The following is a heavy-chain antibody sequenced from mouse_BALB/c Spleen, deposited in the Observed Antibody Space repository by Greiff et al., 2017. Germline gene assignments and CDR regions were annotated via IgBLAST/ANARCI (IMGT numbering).Heavy chain of an antibody. CDR3: ARHYYGSSYRFAY. CDR2: ISSGGGST. J-gene: IGHJ3*01. D-gene: IGHD1-1*01. V-gene: IGHV5-12-1*01. CDR1: GFAFSSYD. Sequence: EVMLVESGGGLVKPGGSLKLSCAASGFAFSSYDMSWVRQTPEKRLEWVVYISSGGGSTYYPDTVKGRFTISRDNAKNTLYLQMSSLKSEDTAMYYCARHYYGSSYRFAYWGQGTLVTVSA.